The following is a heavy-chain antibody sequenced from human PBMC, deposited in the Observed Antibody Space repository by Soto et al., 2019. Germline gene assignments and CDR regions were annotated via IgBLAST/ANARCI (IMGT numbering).Heavy chain of an antibody. CDR3: ASKANDSSGYYVFDY. Sequence: SETLSLTCAVSGYSISSGYYWGWIRQPPGKGLEWIGSIYHSGSTYYNPSLKSRVTISVDTSKNQFSLKLSSVTAADTAVYYCASKANDSSGYYVFDYWGQGTLVTVS. CDR1: GYSISSGYY. J-gene: IGHJ4*02. CDR2: IYHSGST. D-gene: IGHD3-22*01. V-gene: IGHV4-38-2*01.